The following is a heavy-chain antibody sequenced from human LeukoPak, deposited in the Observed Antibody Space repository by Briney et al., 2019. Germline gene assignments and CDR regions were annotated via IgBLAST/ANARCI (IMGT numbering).Heavy chain of an antibody. CDR1: GYTFTSYD. Sequence: ASVKVSCKASGYTFTSYDINWVRQATGQGLEWMGWMNPNSGNTGYAQKFQGRVTMTRNTSISTAYMELSSLRSEDTAVYYCARVRPFIAAAGPRKGHDWFDPWGQGTLVTVSS. V-gene: IGHV1-8*01. D-gene: IGHD6-13*01. J-gene: IGHJ5*02. CDR2: MNPNSGNT. CDR3: ARVRPFIAAAGPRKGHDWFDP.